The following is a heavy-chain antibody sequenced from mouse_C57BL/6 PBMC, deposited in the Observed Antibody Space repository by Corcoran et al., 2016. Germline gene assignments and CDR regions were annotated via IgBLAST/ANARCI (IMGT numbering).Heavy chain of an antibody. V-gene: IGHV14-2*01. D-gene: IGHD2-3*01. Sequence: EVQLQQSGAELVKPGASVKLSCTASGFNIKDYYMHWVKQRTEQGLEWIGRIDPEDGETKYAPKFQGKATRKAETSSNTAYLQLSSLTSEDTAVYYGSRSPGYDGPKGNYWGQGTSVTGSS. CDR3: SRSPGYDGPKGNY. J-gene: IGHJ4*01. CDR1: GFNIKDYY. CDR2: IDPEDGET.